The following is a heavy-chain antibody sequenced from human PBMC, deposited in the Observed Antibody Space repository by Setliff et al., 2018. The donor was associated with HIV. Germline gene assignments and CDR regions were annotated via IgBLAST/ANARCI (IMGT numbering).Heavy chain of an antibody. CDR2: IYYSGST. CDR3: ARHSPSDY. Sequence: SETLSLTCTVSGGSIRSYYWSWIRQPPGKGLEWIGYIYYSGSTNYNPSLKSRVTMSADTSKNQFSLKLSSVTAADTAVYYCARHSPSDYWGQGTLVTSPQ. CDR1: GGSIRSYY. V-gene: IGHV4-59*08. J-gene: IGHJ4*02.